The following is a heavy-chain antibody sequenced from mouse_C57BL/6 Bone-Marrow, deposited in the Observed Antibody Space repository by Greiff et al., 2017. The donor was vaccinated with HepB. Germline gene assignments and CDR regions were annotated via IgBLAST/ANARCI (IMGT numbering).Heavy chain of an antibody. CDR2: IDPSDSYT. D-gene: IGHD4-1*01. V-gene: IGHV1-59*01. J-gene: IGHJ1*03. Sequence: VQLQQSGAELVRPGTSVKLSCKASGYTFTSYWMHWVKQRPGQGLEWIGVIDPSDSYTNYNQKFKGKATLTVDTSSSTAYMQLSSLTSEDSAVYYCARENWVRGYFDVWGTGTTVTVSS. CDR1: GYTFTSYW. CDR3: ARENWVRGYFDV.